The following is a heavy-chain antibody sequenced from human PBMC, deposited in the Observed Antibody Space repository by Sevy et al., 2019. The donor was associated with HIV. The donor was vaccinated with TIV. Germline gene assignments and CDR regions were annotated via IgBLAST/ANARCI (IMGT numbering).Heavy chain of an antibody. Sequence: SETLSLTCAVYGGSFSGYYWSWIRQPPGKGLEWIGEINHSGSTNYNPSLKSRVTISVDTSKNQFSLKLSSVTAAETAVYYCARKLLWFGELLAPFGNWFDPWGQGTLVTVSS. D-gene: IGHD3-10*01. CDR3: ARKLLWFGELLAPFGNWFDP. V-gene: IGHV4-34*01. J-gene: IGHJ5*02. CDR1: GGSFSGYY. CDR2: INHSGST.